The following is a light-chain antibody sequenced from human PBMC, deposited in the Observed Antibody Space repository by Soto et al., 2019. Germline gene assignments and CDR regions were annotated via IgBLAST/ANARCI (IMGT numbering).Light chain of an antibody. V-gene: IGKV3-20*01. CDR2: GAS. CDR3: QQYGSSGT. J-gene: IGKJ1*01. CDR1: QSVSNNY. Sequence: EIVLTPSPCTLSLSPGERATLSCMASQSVSNNYLAWYQQTPGQAPRLLIYGASNRATGIPDRFSGSGSGTDFPLTISRLEPEDFAVYYCQQYGSSGTFGQGTKVDNK.